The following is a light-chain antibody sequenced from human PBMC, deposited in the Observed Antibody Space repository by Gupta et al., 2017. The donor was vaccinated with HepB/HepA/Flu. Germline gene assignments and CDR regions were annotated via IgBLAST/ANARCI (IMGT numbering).Light chain of an antibody. J-gene: IGKJ1*01. CDR2: DAA. V-gene: IGKV3-11*01. CDR1: QSVSSY. CDR3: QHHSNWPPWT. Sequence: EIVLTQSPATLSLSPGERATLSCRASQSVSSYLAWYQQKPGQAPRLLIYDAANRDTGIPARFSGSGGGTKVALSISSREQEDFAVYYCQHHSNWPPWTFGQGTKVEIK.